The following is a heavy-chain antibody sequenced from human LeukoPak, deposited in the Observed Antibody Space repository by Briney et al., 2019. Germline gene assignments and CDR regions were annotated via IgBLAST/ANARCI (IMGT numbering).Heavy chain of an antibody. V-gene: IGHV4-61*02. CDR1: GGSISSGSYL. CDR3: ARDQQLSYCGGDCYPAN. J-gene: IGHJ4*02. D-gene: IGHD2-21*02. CDR2: IYASGST. Sequence: PSETLSLTCTVSGGSISSGSYLWSWIRQPAGKGLEWIGRIYASGSTDYNPSLQSRVTMSVDTSKNQFSLKLNSVTAADTAVYYCARDQQLSYCGGDCYPANWGQGTLVTVSS.